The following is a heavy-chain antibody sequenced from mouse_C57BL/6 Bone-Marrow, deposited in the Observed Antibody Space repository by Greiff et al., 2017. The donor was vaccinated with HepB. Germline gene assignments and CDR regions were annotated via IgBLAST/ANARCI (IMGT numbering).Heavy chain of an antibody. J-gene: IGHJ3*01. CDR3: ASIRQLRLPWFAY. V-gene: IGHV1-85*01. CDR2: IYPRDGST. Sequence: VKLVESGPELVKPGASVKLSCKASGYTFTSYDINWVKQRPGQGLEWIGWIYPRDGSTKYNEKFKGKATLTVDTSSSTAYMELHSLTSEDSAVYLCASIRQLRLPWFAYWGQGTLVTVSA. CDR1: GYTFTSYD. D-gene: IGHD3-2*02.